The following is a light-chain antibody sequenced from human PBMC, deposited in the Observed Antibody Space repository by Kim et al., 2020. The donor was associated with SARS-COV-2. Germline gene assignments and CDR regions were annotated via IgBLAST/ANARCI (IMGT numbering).Light chain of an antibody. CDR3: HQYYDFPFT. V-gene: IGKV3-20*01. Sequence: SPGERATLSCRASQVFGRNYFAWCQQKPGQAPRLLSYDASTRAAGVPDRFSGSGSGTHFTLTISRLEPEDFAVYYCHQYYDFPFTFGPGTKVDIK. J-gene: IGKJ3*01. CDR2: DAS. CDR1: QVFGRNY.